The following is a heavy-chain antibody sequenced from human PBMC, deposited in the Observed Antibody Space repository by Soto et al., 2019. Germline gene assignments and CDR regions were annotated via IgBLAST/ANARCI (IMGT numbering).Heavy chain of an antibody. J-gene: IGHJ5*02. Sequence: QVQLVQSGAEVKKPGSSVKVSCKASGGTFSSYAISWVRQAPGQGLEWMGGIIPIFGTANYAQKFQGRVTMPADESTSTAYMELSRLRSEDTAVYYCARGSSGRYAVSTSSWFDPCGQGTLVTVSA. D-gene: IGHD1-26*01. V-gene: IGHV1-69*01. CDR2: IIPIFGTA. CDR3: ARGSSGRYAVSTSSWFDP. CDR1: GGTFSSYA.